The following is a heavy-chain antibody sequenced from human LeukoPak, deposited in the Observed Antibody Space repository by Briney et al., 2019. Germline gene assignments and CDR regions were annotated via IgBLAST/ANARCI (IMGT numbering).Heavy chain of an antibody. V-gene: IGHV3-48*03. CDR2: ISSSGSTI. CDR3: AELGITLIGGV. CDR1: GFTFSSRDW. D-gene: IGHD3-10*02. J-gene: IGHJ6*04. Sequence: GGSLRLSCVASGFTFSSRDWMTWVRQAPGKGLEWVSYISSSGSTIYYADSVKGRFTISGDNAKNSLYLQMNSLRAEDTAVYYCAELGITLIGGVWGKGTTVTISS.